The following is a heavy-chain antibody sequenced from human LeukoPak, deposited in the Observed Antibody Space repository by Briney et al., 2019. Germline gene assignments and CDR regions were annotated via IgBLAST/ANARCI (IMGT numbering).Heavy chain of an antibody. V-gene: IGHV3-23*01. Sequence: GGSLRLSCAASGFTFSSYAMSWVRQAPGKGLEWVSAISGSGGSTYYADSVKGRFTISRDNSKNTPYLQMNSLRAEDTAVYYCAKDGYCSSTSCQGRDAFDIWGQGTMVTVSS. J-gene: IGHJ3*02. CDR2: ISGSGGST. CDR3: AKDGYCSSTSCQGRDAFDI. CDR1: GFTFSSYA. D-gene: IGHD2-2*03.